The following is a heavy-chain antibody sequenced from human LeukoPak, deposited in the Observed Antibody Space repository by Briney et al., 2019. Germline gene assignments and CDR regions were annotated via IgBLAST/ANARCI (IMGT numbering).Heavy chain of an antibody. D-gene: IGHD5-18*01. CDR2: INPSGGST. CDR3: ARAPVDTAMVDY. V-gene: IGHV1-46*01. CDR1: RYTFTSYY. Sequence: ASVKVSCKASRYTFTSYYMHWVRQAPGQGLEWMGIINPSGGSTSYAQKFQGRVTMTRDMSTSTVYMELSSLRSEDTAVYYCARAPVDTAMVDYWGQGTLVTVSS. J-gene: IGHJ4*02.